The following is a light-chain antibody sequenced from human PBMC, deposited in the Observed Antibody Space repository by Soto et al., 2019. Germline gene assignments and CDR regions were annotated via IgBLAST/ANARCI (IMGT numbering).Light chain of an antibody. CDR2: RDS. CDR1: NIGSKN. Sequence: SYELTQPLSVSVALGQTARITCGGNNIGSKNVHWYQQKPGQATVLVIYRDSNRPSGIPERFSGSNSGNTATLTISRAQAGDEADYYCQVWDSSTVVFGGGTKLTV. J-gene: IGLJ2*01. V-gene: IGLV3-9*01. CDR3: QVWDSSTVV.